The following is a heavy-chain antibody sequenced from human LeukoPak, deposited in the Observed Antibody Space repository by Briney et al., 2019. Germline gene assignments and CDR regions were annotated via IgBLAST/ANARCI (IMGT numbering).Heavy chain of an antibody. Sequence: ASVKISCKVSGYTFTDYYMHWVQQAPGKGLEWMGLVDPEDGETIYAEKFQGRVTITADTSTDTAYMELSSLRSEDTAVYYCARVRGTLGFDYWGQGTLVTVSS. CDR2: VDPEDGET. D-gene: IGHD2/OR15-2a*01. CDR1: GYTFTDYY. V-gene: IGHV1-69-2*01. CDR3: ARVRGTLGFDY. J-gene: IGHJ4*02.